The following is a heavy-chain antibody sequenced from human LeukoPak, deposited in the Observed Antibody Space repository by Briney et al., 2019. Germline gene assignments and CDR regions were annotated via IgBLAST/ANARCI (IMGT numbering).Heavy chain of an antibody. CDR2: IYSGGST. CDR3: ARDGRGDGVPAENAFAI. D-gene: IGHD3-10*01. V-gene: IGHV3-53*01. J-gene: IGHJ3*02. CDR1: GLTVSRNY. Sequence: GGSLRLSCAASGLTVSRNYMNWVRQAPGKGLEWVSVIYSGGSTNYADSVKGRFTISRDNSKNTLYLQINSLRAEDTAVYYCARDGRGDGVPAENAFAIWGQGTMVTVSS.